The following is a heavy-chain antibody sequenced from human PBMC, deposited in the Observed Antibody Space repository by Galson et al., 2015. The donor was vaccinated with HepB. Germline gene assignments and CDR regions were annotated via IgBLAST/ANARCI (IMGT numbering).Heavy chain of an antibody. CDR2: ISYDGSNK. D-gene: IGHD3-16*02. CDR1: GFTFSSYG. CDR3: AKREALDDYIWGSYRWGGLAIDY. Sequence: SLRLSCAASGFTFSSYGMHWVRQAPGKGLEWVAVISYDGSNKYYADSVKGRFTISRDNSKNTLYLQMNSLRAEDTAVYYCAKREALDDYIWGSYRWGGLAIDYWGQGTLVTVSS. V-gene: IGHV3-30*18. J-gene: IGHJ4*02.